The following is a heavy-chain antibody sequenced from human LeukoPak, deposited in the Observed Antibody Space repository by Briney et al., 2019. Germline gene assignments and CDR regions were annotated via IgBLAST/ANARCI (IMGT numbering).Heavy chain of an antibody. D-gene: IGHD3-22*01. J-gene: IGHJ3*02. CDR3: AKADSSGYYYGNAFDI. CDR2: ISGSGGST. V-gene: IGHV3-23*01. Sequence: GGSLRLSCAASGFTLSSYAMSWVRQAPGKGLEWVSAISGSGGSTYYADSVKGRFTISRDNSKNTLYLQMNSLRAEDTAVYYCAKADSSGYYYGNAFDIWGQGTMVTVSS. CDR1: GFTLSSYA.